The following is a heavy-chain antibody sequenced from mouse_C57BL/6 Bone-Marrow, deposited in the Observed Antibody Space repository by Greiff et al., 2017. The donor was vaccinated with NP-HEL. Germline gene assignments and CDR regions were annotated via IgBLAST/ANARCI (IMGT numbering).Heavy chain of an antibody. V-gene: IGHV1-61*01. CDR1: GYTFTSYW. D-gene: IGHD1-1*01. Sequence: QVQLQQPGAELVRPGSSVKLSCKASGYTFTSYWMDWVKQRPGQGLEWIGNIYPSDSETHYNQKFKDKATLTVDKSSSTAYMQLSSLTYEDSAVYYCARPYYYGSSTLDWYFDVWGTGTTVTVSS. CDR3: ARPYYYGSSTLDWYFDV. CDR2: IYPSDSET. J-gene: IGHJ1*03.